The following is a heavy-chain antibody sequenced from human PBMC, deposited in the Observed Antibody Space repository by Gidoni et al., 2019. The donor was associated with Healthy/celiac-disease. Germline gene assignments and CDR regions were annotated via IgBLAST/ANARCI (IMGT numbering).Heavy chain of an antibody. CDR2: LTPILGIA. CDR3: ARSAVTTSLGY. Sequence: QVQLVQSGAEVKKPVSSVKVSFKASGGTFSSYAIRWVRQAPGQGLEWMGRLTPILGIANYEQKFQGRVTITADKSTSTAYMELSSLRAEDTAVYYCARSAVTTSLGYWGQGTLVTVSS. V-gene: IGHV1-69*04. CDR1: GGTFSSYA. D-gene: IGHD4-17*01. J-gene: IGHJ4*02.